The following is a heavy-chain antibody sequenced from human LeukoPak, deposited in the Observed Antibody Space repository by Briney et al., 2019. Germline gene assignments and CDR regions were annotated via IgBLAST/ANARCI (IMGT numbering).Heavy chain of an antibody. D-gene: IGHD4-11*01. CDR3: ARYSSLYYYYMDV. CDR1: GYTFTGYY. CDR2: INPNSGGT. Sequence: ASVKVSCKASGYTFTGYYMHWVRQAPGQGLEWMGWINPNSGGTNYAQKFQGRVTMTRDTSISTAYLQWSSLKASDTAMYYCARYSSLYYYYMDVWGKGTTVTVSS. V-gene: IGHV1-2*02. J-gene: IGHJ6*03.